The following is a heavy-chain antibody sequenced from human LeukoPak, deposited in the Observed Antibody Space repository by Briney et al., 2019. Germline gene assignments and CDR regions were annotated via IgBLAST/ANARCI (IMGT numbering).Heavy chain of an antibody. CDR3: ARGSQVPVYPNPYNWFDP. V-gene: IGHV4-4*07. CDR2: IYTSGST. D-gene: IGHD2-2*01. CDR1: GGSISSYY. Sequence: SETLSLTCTVSGGSISSYYWNWIRQSAAKGLEWIGRIYTSGSTNYNPSLKSRVTMSIDTSENQFSLKLSSVTAADTAVYYCARGSQVPVYPNPYNWFDPWGQGTLVTVSS. J-gene: IGHJ5*02.